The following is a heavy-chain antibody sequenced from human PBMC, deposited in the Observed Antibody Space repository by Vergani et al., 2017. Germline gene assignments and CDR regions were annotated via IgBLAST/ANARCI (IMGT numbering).Heavy chain of an antibody. D-gene: IGHD6-19*01. CDR2: IRYDGSNT. Sequence: QVQLVESGGGVVQPGGSLRLSCGASGFTFSNYGMHWVRQAQGKGLEWVTFIRYDGSNTYYADSVKGRFTISRDNSKNTLFLQMNSLGPEDTAVYYCAGDTVTGSRYFDYWGQGTLVTVSS. CDR1: GFTFSNYG. CDR3: AGDTVTGSRYFDY. J-gene: IGHJ4*02. V-gene: IGHV3-30*02.